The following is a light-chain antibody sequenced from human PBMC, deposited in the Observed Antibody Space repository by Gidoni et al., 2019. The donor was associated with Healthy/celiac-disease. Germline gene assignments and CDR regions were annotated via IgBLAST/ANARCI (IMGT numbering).Light chain of an antibody. CDR1: SSNIGSNT. J-gene: IGLJ3*02. Sequence: QSVLTQPPSASGTPGQRVTISCSGSSSNIGSNTVNWYQQLPGTAPKLLSYSNNQRPSGVPERFSGSKSGTSASMAISGLQSEDEADYYCAAWDDSLNGRVFGGGTKLTVL. V-gene: IGLV1-44*01. CDR2: SNN. CDR3: AAWDDSLNGRV.